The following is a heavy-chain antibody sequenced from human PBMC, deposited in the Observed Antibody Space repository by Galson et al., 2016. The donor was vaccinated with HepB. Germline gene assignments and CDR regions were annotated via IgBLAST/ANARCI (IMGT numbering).Heavy chain of an antibody. Sequence: SLRLSCAASGFSFSSYGIHWVRQAPGKGLQYVSGISSNGRNPYYGDSVKGRFTISRDTSKNTLYLQMRSLRPEDTAVYYCLRGQVWSGELFWFYPWGQGTLVTVSS. J-gene: IGHJ5*02. CDR1: GFSFSSYG. CDR2: ISSNGRNP. D-gene: IGHD3-10*01. CDR3: LRGQVWSGELFWFYP. V-gene: IGHV3-64D*06.